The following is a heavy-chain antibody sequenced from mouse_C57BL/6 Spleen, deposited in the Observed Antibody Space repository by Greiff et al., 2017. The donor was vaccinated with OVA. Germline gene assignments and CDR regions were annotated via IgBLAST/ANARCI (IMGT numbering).Heavy chain of an antibody. J-gene: IGHJ1*03. CDR3: ARWRYYYGSWYFDV. Sequence: AADGVDFSRYWMSWVRRAPGKGLEWIGEINPDSSTINYAPSLKDKFIISRDNAKNTLYLQMSKVRSEDTALYYCARWRYYYGSWYFDVWGTGTTVTVSS. V-gene: IGHV4-1*01. D-gene: IGHD1-1*01. CDR2: INPDSSTI. CDR1: GVDFSRYW.